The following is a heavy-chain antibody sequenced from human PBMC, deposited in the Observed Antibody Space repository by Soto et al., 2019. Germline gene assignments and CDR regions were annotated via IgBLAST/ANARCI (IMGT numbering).Heavy chain of an antibody. Sequence: GASVKVSCKASGYTFTSYGISWVRQAPGQGLEWMGWISAYNGNTNYAQKLQGRVTMTTDTSTSTAYMELRSLRSDDTAVYYCARDLSSYDILTGYSNYYGMDVWGQGTTVTVSS. CDR3: ARDLSSYDILTGYSNYYGMDV. J-gene: IGHJ6*02. V-gene: IGHV1-18*01. CDR2: ISAYNGNT. D-gene: IGHD3-9*01. CDR1: GYTFTSYG.